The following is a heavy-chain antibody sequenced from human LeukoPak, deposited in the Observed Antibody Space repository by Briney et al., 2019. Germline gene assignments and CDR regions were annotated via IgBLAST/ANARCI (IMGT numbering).Heavy chain of an antibody. J-gene: IGHJ5*02. CDR1: GYTFTSYA. D-gene: IGHD2-15*01. Sequence: ASVKVSCKASGYTFTSYAMNWVRQAPGQGLEWMGWINTNTGNPTYAQGFTGRFVFSLDTSVSTAYLQISSLKAEDTAVYYCARDGYCRGGSCYLLFHDTYNWFDPWGQGTLVTVSS. CDR3: ARDGYCRGGSCYLLFHDTYNWFDP. CDR2: INTNTGNP. V-gene: IGHV7-4-1*02.